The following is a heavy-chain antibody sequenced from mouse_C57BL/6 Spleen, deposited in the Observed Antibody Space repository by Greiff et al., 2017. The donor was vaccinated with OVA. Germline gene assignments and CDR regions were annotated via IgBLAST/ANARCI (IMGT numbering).Heavy chain of an antibody. CDR2: IDPSDSYT. J-gene: IGHJ2*01. CDR3: ARRDSSGYDY. V-gene: IGHV1-50*01. CDR1: GYTFTSYW. Sequence: QVQLQQPGAELVKPGASVKLSCKASGYTFTSYWMQWVKQRPGQGLEWIGEIDPSDSYTTYNQKFKGKATLTVDTSSSTAYMQLSSLTSEDSAVYYCARRDSSGYDYWGKGTTLTVSS. D-gene: IGHD3-2*02.